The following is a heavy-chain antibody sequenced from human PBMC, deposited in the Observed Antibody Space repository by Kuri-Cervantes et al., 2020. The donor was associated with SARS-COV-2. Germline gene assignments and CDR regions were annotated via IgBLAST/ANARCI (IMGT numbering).Heavy chain of an antibody. Sequence: GESLKISCAASGFTFSSYSMNWVRQAPGKGLEWVANIKQDGSEKYYVDSVKGRFTISRDNAKNSLYLQMNSLRAEDTAVYYCARVQDYYSNSQFDYWGQGTLVTVSS. J-gene: IGHJ4*02. D-gene: IGHD4-11*01. CDR1: GFTFSSYS. CDR3: ARVQDYYSNSQFDY. CDR2: IKQDGSEK. V-gene: IGHV3-7*05.